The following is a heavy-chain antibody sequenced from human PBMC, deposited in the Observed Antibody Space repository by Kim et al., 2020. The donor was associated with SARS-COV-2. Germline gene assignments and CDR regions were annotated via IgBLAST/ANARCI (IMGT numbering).Heavy chain of an antibody. CDR1: GFTFSSYA. V-gene: IGHV3-23*01. J-gene: IGHJ6*02. CDR2: ISGSGGST. D-gene: IGHD1-26*01. Sequence: GGSLRLSCAASGFTFSSYAMSWVRQAPGKGLEWVSAISGSGGSTYYADSVKGRFTISRDNSKNTLYLQMNSLRAEDTAVYYCAKAATGATGDYYGMDVWGQGTTVTVSS. CDR3: AKAATGATGDYYGMDV.